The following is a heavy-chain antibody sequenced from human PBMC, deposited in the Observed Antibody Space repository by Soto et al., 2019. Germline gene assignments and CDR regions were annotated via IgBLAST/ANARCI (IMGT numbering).Heavy chain of an antibody. J-gene: IGHJ4*02. CDR1: GVSIISGGYY. CDR3: PRRIAY. Sequence: SETLSLTCTVSGVSIISGGYYWILIRQHPGKGLEWIGYIYYIGSTYYNPSLKSRVTISVDTSKNQFSLKLSSVTAADTAVYYCPRRIAYWGQGTLVTVAS. CDR2: IYYIGST. V-gene: IGHV4-31*03.